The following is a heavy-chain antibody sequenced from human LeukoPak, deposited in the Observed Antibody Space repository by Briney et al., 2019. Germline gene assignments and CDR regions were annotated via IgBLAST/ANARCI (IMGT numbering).Heavy chain of an antibody. V-gene: IGHV3-23*01. CDR1: GFTFSDYA. CDR2: ISATGGST. CDR3: AKDFARAR. D-gene: IGHD3-3*01. J-gene: IGHJ4*02. Sequence: GGSLRLSCAASGFTFSDYAMAWVRQAPGKGLEWVSTISATGGSTYYADSVKGRFTISRDNSKNTLYLQMNSLRAEDTAVYYCAKDFARARWGQGTLVTVSA.